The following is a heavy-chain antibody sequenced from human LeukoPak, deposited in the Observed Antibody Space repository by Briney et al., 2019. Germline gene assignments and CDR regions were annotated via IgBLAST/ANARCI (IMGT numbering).Heavy chain of an antibody. V-gene: IGHV3-21*01. CDR2: ISSDGTYI. Sequence: NPGGSLRLSCVASGFTFSTYSMNWVRQAPGKGLEWVSSISSDGTYIHYGDSVRGRFAIARDNAENTLHLQMNSLRAEDTAVYYCARDLSHCSSSSCNSFDYYYGMDVWGQGTTVTVSS. D-gene: IGHD2-2*01. CDR1: GFTFSTYS. J-gene: IGHJ6*02. CDR3: ARDLSHCSSSSCNSFDYYYGMDV.